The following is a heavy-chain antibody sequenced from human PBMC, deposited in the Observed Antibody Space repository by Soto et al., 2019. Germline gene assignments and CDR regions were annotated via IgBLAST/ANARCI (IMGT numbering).Heavy chain of an antibody. CDR2: IWYDGSNK. J-gene: IGHJ4*02. D-gene: IGHD2-15*01. Sequence: GGSLRLSCAASGFTFRNYGMQWVRQAPGKGLEWVAVIWYDGSNKYYAGSVQGRFTISRDNSKNTLFLQMNSLRAEDTAVYYCARGRAADCSGGSCSRVPGSYFDYWGQGTLVTVSS. CDR1: GFTFRNYG. V-gene: IGHV3-33*08. CDR3: ARGRAADCSGGSCSRVPGSYFDY.